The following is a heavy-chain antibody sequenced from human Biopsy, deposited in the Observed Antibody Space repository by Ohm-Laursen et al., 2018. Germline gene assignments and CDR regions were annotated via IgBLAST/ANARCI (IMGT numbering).Heavy chain of an antibody. CDR3: ARDSSRRAREGGMDV. V-gene: IGHV3-21*01. J-gene: IGHJ6*02. CDR1: GFSVSSYD. Sequence: LSLTCAASGFSVSSYDMNWVRQAPGKGLEWISYISETSSHIYDADSVRGRFTVARDIAENSLYLQLNSLRVEDTAVYYCARDSSRRAREGGMDVWGQGTTVTVSS. D-gene: IGHD6-6*01. CDR2: ISETSSHI.